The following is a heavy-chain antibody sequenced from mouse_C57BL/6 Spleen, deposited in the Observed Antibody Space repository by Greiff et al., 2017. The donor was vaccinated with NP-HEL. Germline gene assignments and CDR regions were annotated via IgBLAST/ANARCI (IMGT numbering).Heavy chain of an antibody. V-gene: IGHV3-6*01. J-gene: IGHJ4*01. CDR3: ARDRGYYFYYAMDY. Sequence: EVQLQESGPGLVKPSQSLSLTCSVTGYSITSGYYWNWIRQFPGNKLEWMGSISYDGSNNYNPSLKNRISITRDTSKNQFFLKLNSVTTEDTATYDGARDRGYYFYYAMDYWGQGTSVTVSS. CDR1: GYSITSGYY. CDR2: ISYDGSN. D-gene: IGHD2-3*01.